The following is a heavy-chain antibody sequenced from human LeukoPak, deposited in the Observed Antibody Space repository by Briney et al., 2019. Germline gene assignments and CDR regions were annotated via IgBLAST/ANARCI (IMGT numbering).Heavy chain of an antibody. Sequence: GGSLRLSCAASGFTFSSYGVHWVRQAPGKGLEWVAVISYDGSNKYYADSVKGRFTISRDNSKNTLYLQMNSLRTEDTAVYYCAKGSDPWGQGTLVTVSS. CDR1: GFTFSSYG. CDR2: ISYDGSNK. J-gene: IGHJ5*02. V-gene: IGHV3-30*18. CDR3: AKGSDP.